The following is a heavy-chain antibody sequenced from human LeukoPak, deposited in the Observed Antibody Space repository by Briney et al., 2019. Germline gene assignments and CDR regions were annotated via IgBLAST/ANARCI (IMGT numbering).Heavy chain of an antibody. J-gene: IGHJ6*03. D-gene: IGHD2-2*01. CDR2: ISSSGSTI. CDR1: GFTFSDYY. V-gene: IGHV3-11*04. CDR3: ARLGYCSSTSCYLLYYYYMDV. Sequence: PGGSLRLSCAASGFTFSDYYMSWIRQAPGKGLVWVSYISSSGSTIYYADSVKGRFTISRDNAKNSLYLQMNSLRAEDTAVYYCARLGYCSSTSCYLLYYYYMDVWGKGTTVTASS.